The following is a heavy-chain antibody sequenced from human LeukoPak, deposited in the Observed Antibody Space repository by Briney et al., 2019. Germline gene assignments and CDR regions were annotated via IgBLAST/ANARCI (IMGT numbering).Heavy chain of an antibody. CDR3: ARGKELWPPVDY. Sequence: PSETLSLTCTVSGGSISSTIHTWNWIRQPAGKGLEWIGRIYNSDNTNYSPSLQSRITISVDTSKNQFSLKLSSVTAADTAVYYCARGKELWPPVDYWGQGTLVTVSS. D-gene: IGHD5-18*01. CDR2: IYNSDNT. V-gene: IGHV4-61*02. J-gene: IGHJ4*02. CDR1: GGSISSTIHT.